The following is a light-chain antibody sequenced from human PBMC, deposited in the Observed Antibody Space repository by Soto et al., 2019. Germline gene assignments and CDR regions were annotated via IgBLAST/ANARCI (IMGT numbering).Light chain of an antibody. Sequence: EIVMTQSPATLSVSPGELASLSCRASQRVSINVAWYQQKSAHAPRLLMYGSSTRATGIPARFSGSGSGTEFTLTISSLQSEDFAVYYCQQYNDWPPLITFGQGTRLEIK. V-gene: IGKV3-15*01. CDR2: GSS. J-gene: IGKJ5*01. CDR1: QRVSIN. CDR3: QQYNDWPPLIT.